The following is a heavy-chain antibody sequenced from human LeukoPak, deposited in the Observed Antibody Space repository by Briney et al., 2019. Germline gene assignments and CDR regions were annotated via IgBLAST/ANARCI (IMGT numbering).Heavy chain of an antibody. Sequence: PSETLSLTCTVSGASISSSPHYWGWLRQAPGKGLEWIGTLYYSGTTFYKPSLKSRLTMSVDTSKNQFSLMLTSVTAADTAVYYCARADTAMDAFDIWGQGTMVTVSS. D-gene: IGHD5-18*01. CDR1: GASISSSPHY. CDR2: LYYSGTT. CDR3: ARADTAMDAFDI. V-gene: IGHV4-39*07. J-gene: IGHJ3*02.